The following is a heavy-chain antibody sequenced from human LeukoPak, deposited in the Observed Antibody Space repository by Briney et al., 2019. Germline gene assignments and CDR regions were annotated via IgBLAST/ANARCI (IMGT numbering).Heavy chain of an antibody. CDR3: ASPASGLAVAGPVYYFDY. J-gene: IGHJ4*02. CDR2: IIPIFGTA. V-gene: IGHV1-69*13. Sequence: SVKVSCKASGGTFSSYAISWVRQAPGQGLEWMGGIIPIFGTANYAQKFQGRVTITADESTSTAYMELSSLRSEDTAVYYCASPASGLAVAGPVYYFDYWGQGTLVTVSS. CDR1: GGTFSSYA. D-gene: IGHD6-19*01.